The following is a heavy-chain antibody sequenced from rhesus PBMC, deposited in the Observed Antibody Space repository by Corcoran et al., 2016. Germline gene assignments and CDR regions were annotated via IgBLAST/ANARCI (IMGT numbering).Heavy chain of an antibody. V-gene: IGHV4-80*01. CDR3: ARDEHSPGWALDV. J-gene: IGHJ5-2*02. CDR1: GASISYNW. Sequence: QVRLQESGPGLVKPSETLSLTCAVFGASISYNWWSWIRQPPGKGLGWIGESNGNGGNTNYNPSLKSRVTISKDASKNQFSLKMTSVTAADTALYYCARDEHSPGWALDVWGRGVLVTVSS. CDR2: SNGNGGNT. D-gene: IGHD6-31*01.